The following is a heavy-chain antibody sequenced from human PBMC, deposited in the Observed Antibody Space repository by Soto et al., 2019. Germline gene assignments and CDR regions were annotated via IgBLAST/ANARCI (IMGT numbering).Heavy chain of an antibody. J-gene: IGHJ4*02. CDR3: ARGDNWNYVDY. Sequence: RASVKVSCKASGYTFSTYGINWVRQAPGQGLEWMGWISAYNGNTNNAQNFQGRVTMTTDTSTSTAYMELRSLRSDDTAVYYCARGDNWNYVDYWGQGTLVTVSS. CDR2: ISAYNGNT. CDR1: GYTFSTYG. D-gene: IGHD1-20*01. V-gene: IGHV1-18*01.